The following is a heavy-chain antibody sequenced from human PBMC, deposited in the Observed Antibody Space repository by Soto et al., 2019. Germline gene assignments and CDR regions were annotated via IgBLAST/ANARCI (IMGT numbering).Heavy chain of an antibody. CDR3: ARTHRSIYWFDP. V-gene: IGHV4-30-2*01. J-gene: IGHJ5*02. CDR2: IYHSGST. D-gene: IGHD3-10*01. CDR1: GGSISSGGYS. Sequence: SQTLSLTCAVSGGSISSGGYSWSWIRQPPGKGLEWIGYIYHSGSTYYNPSLKRRVTISVDRSKNQFSLKLSSVTAADTAVYYCARTHRSIYWFDPWGQGTLVTVSS.